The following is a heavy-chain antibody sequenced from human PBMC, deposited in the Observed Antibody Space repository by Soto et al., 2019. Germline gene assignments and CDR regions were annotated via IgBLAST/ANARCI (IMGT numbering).Heavy chain of an antibody. CDR2: ISNSGSTI. CDR3: ARGIAAAE. Sequence: QVQLVESGGALVKPGGSLRLSCAASGFTFSDSYMSWIRQAPGKGLEWISYISNSGSTIHYADSVKGRFTISRDNAKNSLYLQMHSLRADDTAVYYCARGIAAAEWGQGTLVTVSS. V-gene: IGHV3-11*01. CDR1: GFTFSDSY. J-gene: IGHJ4*02. D-gene: IGHD6-13*01.